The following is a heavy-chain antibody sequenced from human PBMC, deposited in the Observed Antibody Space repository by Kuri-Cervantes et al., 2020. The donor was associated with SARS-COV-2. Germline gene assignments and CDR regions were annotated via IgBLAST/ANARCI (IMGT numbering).Heavy chain of an antibody. CDR3: ARDEALGVVVVAATLSTVNYYYGMDV. J-gene: IGHJ6*02. CDR2: VNPNSGNT. D-gene: IGHD2-15*01. Sequence: ASVKVSCKASGYTFHTYDINWVRQAPGQGLEWMGWVNPNSGNTAYAQKFQGRVNITRDTSISTAYMELSSLRFEDTAVYYCARDEALGVVVVAATLSTVNYYYGMDVWGQGTTVTGSS. V-gene: IGHV1-8*01. CDR1: GYTFHTYD.